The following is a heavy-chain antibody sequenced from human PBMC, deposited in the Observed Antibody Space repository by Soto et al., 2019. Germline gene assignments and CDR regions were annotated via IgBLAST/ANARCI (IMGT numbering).Heavy chain of an antibody. D-gene: IGHD1-26*01. CDR1: GGSISSSSYD. Sequence: QLQLQASGPGLGKPSETLSLTCTVSGGSISSSSYDWGCIRQPPGKGLEWSGSIYYSGSTYYNPSLKGRATISGDTSKNKGSRTRSSVTAADTAVYYCARPLVGATSPYGMDVWGQGTTVTVSS. J-gene: IGHJ6*02. CDR3: ARPLVGATSPYGMDV. V-gene: IGHV4-39*01. CDR2: IYYSGST.